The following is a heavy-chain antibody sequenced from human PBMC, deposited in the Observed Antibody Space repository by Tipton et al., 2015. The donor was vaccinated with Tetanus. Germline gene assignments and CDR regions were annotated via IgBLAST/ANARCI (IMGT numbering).Heavy chain of an antibody. V-gene: IGHV4-4*07. D-gene: IGHD2-15*01. CDR3: ARVLRFSASGGWDDAFDL. CDR1: GGSTRDFY. CDR2: IYTSRIT. Sequence: TLSLTCTVSGGSTRDFYWTWIRQAAGKRLEWIGRIYTSRITIYNPSLKSRVSMSMDTSRNQFSLEWSSLTAADTAVYYCARVLRFSASGGWDDAFDLWGQGTLVSVSS. J-gene: IGHJ3*01.